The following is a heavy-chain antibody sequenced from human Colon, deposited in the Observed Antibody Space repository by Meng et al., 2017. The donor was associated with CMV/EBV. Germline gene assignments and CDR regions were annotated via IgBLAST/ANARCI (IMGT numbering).Heavy chain of an antibody. Sequence: GGSLRLSCAASGFTRFAFSDFYMSWIRQAPGKGLEWVSYISSSGSTIYYADSVKGRFTISRDNTKNSLYLQMNSLRAEDTAMYYCAKDPPTYCGGDCSPDDAFDFWGPGTMVTVSS. CDR3: AKDPPTYCGGDCSPDDAFDF. CDR1: GFTRFAFSDFY. D-gene: IGHD2-21*01. J-gene: IGHJ3*01. CDR2: ISSSGSTI. V-gene: IGHV3-11*01.